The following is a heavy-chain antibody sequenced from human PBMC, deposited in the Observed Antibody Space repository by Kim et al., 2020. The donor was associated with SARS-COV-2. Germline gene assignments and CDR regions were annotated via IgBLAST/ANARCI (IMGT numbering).Heavy chain of an antibody. J-gene: IGHJ4*02. V-gene: IGHV4-31*02. CDR3: ARVLRSSSWYQEY. D-gene: IGHD6-13*01. Sequence: SNPSTKSRVTISVDTSKNQFSLKLSSVTAADTAVYYCARVLRSSSWYQEYWGQGTLVTVSS.